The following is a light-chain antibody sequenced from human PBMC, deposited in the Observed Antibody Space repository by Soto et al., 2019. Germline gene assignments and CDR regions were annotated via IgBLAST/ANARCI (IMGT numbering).Light chain of an antibody. J-gene: IGKJ2*01. V-gene: IGKV2-28*01. CDR1: QSLRHHNGYNY. Sequence: DIVMTQSPLFLPVTPGEPASISCRSSQSLRHHNGYNYLDWYLQKPGQSPQVLIYLGSNRASGVPERVSDSGSGTVFTLKISREEAEDVGVYSGIQTLQAPYSFGQGTKLEIK. CDR2: LGS. CDR3: IQTLQAPYS.